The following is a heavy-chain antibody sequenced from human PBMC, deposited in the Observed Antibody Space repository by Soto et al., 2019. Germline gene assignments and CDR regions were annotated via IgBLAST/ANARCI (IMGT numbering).Heavy chain of an antibody. Sequence: GGSLRLSFAASGFTFSSYNMNWVRQAPGKGLEWVSYISSTSSTIHYADSVKGRFTVSRDNAKNSLYLQMSSLRDEDTAVYYCARDGDYGSGSFDGDYWGQGTLVTVSS. V-gene: IGHV3-48*02. CDR1: GFTFSSYN. CDR2: ISSTSSTI. D-gene: IGHD3-10*01. CDR3: ARDGDYGSGSFDGDY. J-gene: IGHJ4*02.